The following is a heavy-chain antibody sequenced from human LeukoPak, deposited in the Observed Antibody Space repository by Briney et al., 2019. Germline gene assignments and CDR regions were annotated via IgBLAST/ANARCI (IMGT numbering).Heavy chain of an antibody. D-gene: IGHD3-3*01. CDR1: GGSISSYY. CDR3: ARMNYDFWSGYYTGGYFDY. Sequence: SETLSLTCTVSGGSISSYYWSWIRQPPGKGLEWIGYIYYSGSTNYNPSLKSRVTISVDTSKNQLSLKLSSVTAADTAVYYCARMNYDFWSGYYTGGYFDYWGQGTLVTVSS. V-gene: IGHV4-59*08. J-gene: IGHJ4*02. CDR2: IYYSGST.